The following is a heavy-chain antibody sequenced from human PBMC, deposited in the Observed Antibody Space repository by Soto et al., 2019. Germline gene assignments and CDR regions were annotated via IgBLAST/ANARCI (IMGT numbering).Heavy chain of an antibody. D-gene: IGHD2-2*01. CDR2: TSNSGST. CDR1: GGSITSSGYY. CDR3: ARGGGSTKVDC. V-gene: IGHV4-31*03. Sequence: QVQLQESGPGLVKPSQTLSLTCTVSGGSITSSGYYWSWIRQHPGEGLEWIGFTSNSGSTSYNPYLMSRVTISVDTSSNQFSLNLKSVTAADTAVYYCARGGGSTKVDCWGQGTLVTVSP. J-gene: IGHJ4*02.